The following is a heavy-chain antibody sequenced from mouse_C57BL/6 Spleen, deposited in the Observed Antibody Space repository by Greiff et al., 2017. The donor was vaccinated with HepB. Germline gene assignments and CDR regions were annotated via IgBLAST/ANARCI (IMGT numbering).Heavy chain of an antibody. Sequence: EVQLQQSGPELVKPGASVKMSCKASGYTFTDYNMHWVKQSHGKSLEWIGYINPNNGGTSYNQKFKGKATLTVNKSSSTAYMELRSLTSEDSAVYYCAREGVIYYYGSSFFDCWGQGTTPTVSS. CDR3: AREGVIYYYGSSFFDC. CDR1: GYTFTDYN. CDR2: INPNNGGT. V-gene: IGHV1-22*01. J-gene: IGHJ2*01. D-gene: IGHD1-1*01.